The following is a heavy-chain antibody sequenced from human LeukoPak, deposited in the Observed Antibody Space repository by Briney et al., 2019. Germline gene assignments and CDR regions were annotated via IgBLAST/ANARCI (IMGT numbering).Heavy chain of an antibody. CDR2: ITVYNGNT. D-gene: IGHD6-13*01. Sequence: ASVKVSFKASGYTFSSYGISWVRQAPGQGLEWLGWITVYNGNTRYAHKYEDRVTMPADTSTSTAYLDLRSLRSDDTAVYYCARDRGYEQQRWFDLWGQGTLVTVSS. CDR1: GYTFSSYG. J-gene: IGHJ5*01. CDR3: ARDRGYEQQRWFDL. V-gene: IGHV1-18*01.